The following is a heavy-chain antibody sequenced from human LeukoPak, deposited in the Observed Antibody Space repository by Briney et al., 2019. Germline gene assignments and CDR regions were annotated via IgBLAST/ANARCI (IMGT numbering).Heavy chain of an antibody. CDR3: AKSPLLLRGFEGVYFDY. CDR2: ISYDGSNK. CDR1: GFTFSSYG. Sequence: GGSLRLSCAASGFTFSSYGMHWVRQAPGKGLEWVSVISYDGSNKYYADSVKGRFTISRDNSKNTLYLQMNSRRAEDTAVYYCAKSPLLLRGFEGVYFDYWGQGTLVTVSS. V-gene: IGHV3-30*18. D-gene: IGHD2-15*01. J-gene: IGHJ4*02.